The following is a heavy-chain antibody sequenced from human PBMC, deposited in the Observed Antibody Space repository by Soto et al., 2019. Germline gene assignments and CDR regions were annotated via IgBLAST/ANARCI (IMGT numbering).Heavy chain of an antibody. CDR1: GYSISSGYY. CDR3: ARDRNYDIVTGYY. D-gene: IGHD3-9*01. J-gene: IGHJ4*02. V-gene: IGHV4-38-2*02. CDR2: IYHSGST. Sequence: SETLSLTCTVSGYSISSGYYWGWIRQPPGKGLEWIGSIYHSGSTYYNPSLKSRVTISVDTSKNQFSLKLSSVTAADTAVYYCARDRNYDIVTGYYWGQGTLVTVSS.